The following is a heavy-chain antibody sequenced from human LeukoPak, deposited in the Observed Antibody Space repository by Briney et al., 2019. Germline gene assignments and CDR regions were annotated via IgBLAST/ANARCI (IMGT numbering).Heavy chain of an antibody. V-gene: IGHV1-18*01. CDR1: GYTFTSYG. CDR3: ARGGGVLMVYAIDGDAFDI. CDR2: ISAYNGNT. D-gene: IGHD2-8*01. J-gene: IGHJ3*02. Sequence: GASVKVSCKASGYTFTSYGISWVRQAPGQGLEWMGWISAYNGNTNYAQKLQGRVTMTTDTSTSTAYMELSRLRSDDTAVYYCARGGGVLMVYAIDGDAFDIWGQGTMVTVSS.